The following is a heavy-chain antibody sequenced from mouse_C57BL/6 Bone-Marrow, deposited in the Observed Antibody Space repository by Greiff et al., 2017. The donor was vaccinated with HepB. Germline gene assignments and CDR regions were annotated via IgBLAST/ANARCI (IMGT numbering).Heavy chain of an antibody. D-gene: IGHD2-4*01. Sequence: EVMLVESGGGLVQPGGSMQLSCAASGFTFSDAWMDWVRQSPEKGLEWVAEIRNKANNHATYYAASVKGRFTISRDDSKSSVYLQMNSLRAEVTVIYYCTLSIYYDYDSWCFDVWGTGTTVTVSS. CDR1: GFTFSDAW. CDR2: IRNKANNHAT. J-gene: IGHJ1*03. CDR3: TLSIYYDYDSWCFDV. V-gene: IGHV6-6*01.